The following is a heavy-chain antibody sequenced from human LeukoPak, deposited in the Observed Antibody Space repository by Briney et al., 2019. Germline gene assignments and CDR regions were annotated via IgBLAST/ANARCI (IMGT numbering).Heavy chain of an antibody. V-gene: IGHV1-8*01. CDR3: ARGINGMDV. D-gene: IGHD1-14*01. J-gene: IGHJ6*02. CDR1: GYTLTSYD. CDR2: MNPNSGRT. Sequence: ASVKVSCKASGYTLTSYDINWVRQATGQGLEWMGWMNPNSGRTGYAQNFQGRITITRNTSISTAYMGLSSLRSEDTAVYYCARGINGMDVWGQGTTVTVSS.